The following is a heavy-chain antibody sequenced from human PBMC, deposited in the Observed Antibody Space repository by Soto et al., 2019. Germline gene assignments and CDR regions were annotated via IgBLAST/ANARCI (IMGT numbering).Heavy chain of an antibody. CDR1: GFTFSSYA. CDR2: ISGSGGST. D-gene: IGHD3-22*01. J-gene: IGHJ5*02. V-gene: IGHV3-23*01. Sequence: GWSLRLSCAASGFTFSSYAMSWVRQAPGKGLEWVSAISGSGGSTYYADSVKGRFTISRDNSTNTLYLQMNSLRAEDTAVYYCAKDFMGCYYFNGWFDPWGQGTLVTVS. CDR3: AKDFMGCYYFNGWFDP.